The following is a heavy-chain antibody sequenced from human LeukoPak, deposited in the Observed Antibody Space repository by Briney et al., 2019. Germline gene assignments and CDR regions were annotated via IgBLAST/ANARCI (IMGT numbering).Heavy chain of an antibody. J-gene: IGHJ3*02. D-gene: IGHD5-24*01. CDR2: IYYSGST. CDR1: GGSISSYY. V-gene: IGHV4-59*08. Sequence: SETLSLTCTVSGGSISSYYWSWIRQPPGKGREWIGYIYYSGSTNYNPSLKSRVTMSVDMSKNQFSLKLSSVTAADTAVYYCARHDGAILVDAFDIWGQGTMVTVSS. CDR3: ARHDGAILVDAFDI.